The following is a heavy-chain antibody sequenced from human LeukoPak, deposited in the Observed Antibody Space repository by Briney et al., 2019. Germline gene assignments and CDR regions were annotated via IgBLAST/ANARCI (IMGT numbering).Heavy chain of an antibody. CDR3: ARDSKDGITIFGVVPTARVGY. CDR1: GFTVSSNY. V-gene: IGHV3-66*01. D-gene: IGHD3-3*01. CDR2: IYSGGST. Sequence: GGSLRLSCAASGFTVSSNYMSWVRQAPGKGLEWVSVIYSGGSTYYADSVKGRFTISRDNAKNSLYLQMNSLRAEDTAVYYCARDSKDGITIFGVVPTARVGYWGQGTLVTVSS. J-gene: IGHJ4*02.